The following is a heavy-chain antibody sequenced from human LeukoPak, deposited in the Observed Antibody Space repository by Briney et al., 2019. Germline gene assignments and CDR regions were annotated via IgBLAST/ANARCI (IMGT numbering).Heavy chain of an antibody. CDR2: ISAYNGNT. V-gene: IGHV1-18*01. D-gene: IGHD2-21*02. Sequence: ASVKVSCKASGYTFTSYGISWVRQAPGQGLEWMGWISAYNGNTNYAQKLQGRVTMTTDTSTSTAYMELRSLRSDDTAVNYCARVTLAYCGGDCYFYDYWGQGTLVTVSS. CDR3: ARVTLAYCGGDCYFYDY. CDR1: GYTFTSYG. J-gene: IGHJ4*02.